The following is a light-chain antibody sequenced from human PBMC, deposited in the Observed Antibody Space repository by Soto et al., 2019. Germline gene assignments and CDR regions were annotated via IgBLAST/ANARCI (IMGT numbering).Light chain of an antibody. Sequence: QSALTQPASVSGSPGQSITISCTGTSSDVASYDFVSWFQHHPGKAPKVLIYGVSHRPSGVSNRFSGSKSGSTASLTISGLQAEDEADYYCSSYSSSGTPVVFGEGTKLTVL. CDR2: GVS. V-gene: IGLV2-14*01. J-gene: IGLJ2*01. CDR1: SSDVASYDF. CDR3: SSYSSSGTPVV.